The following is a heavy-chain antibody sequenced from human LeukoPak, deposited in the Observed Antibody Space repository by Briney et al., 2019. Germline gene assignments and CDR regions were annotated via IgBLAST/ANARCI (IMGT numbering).Heavy chain of an antibody. CDR2: INPSGASA. CDR3: ARGHGSGSTNWFDP. V-gene: IGHV1-46*01. D-gene: IGHD3-10*01. CDR1: GYTFTSYY. J-gene: IGHJ5*02. Sequence: ASVKVSCKASGYTFTSYYMHWVRQAPGQGLEWVGIINPSGASAMYAQKFQGRVTMTRDMSTATVYLDLSSLRFDDTAVYYCARGHGSGSTNWFDPWGQGTLVTVSS.